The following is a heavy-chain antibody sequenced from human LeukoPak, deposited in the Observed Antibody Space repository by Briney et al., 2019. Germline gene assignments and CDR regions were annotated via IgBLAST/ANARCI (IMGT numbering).Heavy chain of an antibody. CDR2: ISSSSSYI. J-gene: IGHJ4*02. Sequence: PGGSLRLSYAASGFTFSSYSMNWVRQAPGKGLEWVSSISSSSSYIYYADSVKGRFTISRDNAKNSLYLQMNSLRAEDTAVYYCARDLFGSSCWEEWGQGTLVTVSS. CDR1: GFTFSSYS. CDR3: ARDLFGSSCWEE. D-gene: IGHD6-13*01. V-gene: IGHV3-21*04.